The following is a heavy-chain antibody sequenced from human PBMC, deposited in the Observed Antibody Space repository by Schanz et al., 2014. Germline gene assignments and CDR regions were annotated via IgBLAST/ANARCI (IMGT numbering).Heavy chain of an antibody. J-gene: IGHJ4*02. CDR1: GFTFSSYA. CDR2: ISGSGGST. D-gene: IGHD3-9*01. Sequence: EVQLVESGGGLVQPGGSLKLSCAASGFTFSSYAMSWVRQAPGKGLEWVSAISGSGGSTYYADSVKGRFTISRDNSKNTLYLQINNLRAEDTAVYYCAYYDVLTGFDYWGQGTQVTVSS. CDR3: AYYDVLTGFDY. V-gene: IGHV3-23*04.